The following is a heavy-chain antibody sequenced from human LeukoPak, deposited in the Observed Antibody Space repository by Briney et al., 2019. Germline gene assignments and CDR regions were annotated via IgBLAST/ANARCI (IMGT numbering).Heavy chain of an antibody. D-gene: IGHD6-19*01. CDR3: ARDRTQWLVREPYFDY. V-gene: IGHV3-30*04. J-gene: IGHJ4*02. CDR2: ISYDGSNK. Sequence: GGSLRLSCAASGFTSSSYAMHWVRQAPGKGLEWVAVISYDGSNKYYADSVKGRFTISRDNSKNTLYLQMNSLRAEDTAVYYCARDRTQWLVREPYFDYWGQGTLVTVSS. CDR1: GFTSSSYA.